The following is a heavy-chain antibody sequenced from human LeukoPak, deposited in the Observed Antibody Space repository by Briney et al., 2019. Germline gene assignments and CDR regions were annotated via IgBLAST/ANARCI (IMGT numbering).Heavy chain of an antibody. V-gene: IGHV4-59*01. J-gene: IGHJ4*02. CDR1: GGSISSYY. D-gene: IGHD6-19*01. CDR3: ARFSSGGGFDS. Sequence: PSETLSLTCTVSGGSISSYYLSWVRQPPGKGLEWIGYIYYSGSTNYNPSLKSRVTISVDTSKNQFSLKLSSVTAADTAVYYYARFSSGGGFDSCGQEALVTVSS. CDR2: IYYSGST.